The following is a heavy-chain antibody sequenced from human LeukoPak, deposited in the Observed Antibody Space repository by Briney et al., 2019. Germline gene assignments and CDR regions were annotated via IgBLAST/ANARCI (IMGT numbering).Heavy chain of an antibody. CDR1: GFTFISYN. Sequence: GGSLRLSCAASGFTFISYNMNWVRQAPGKGLEWVSFISSSSSTIYYADSVKGRFTISRDNAKNSLYLQMNSLRDEDTAVYYCARDRGYSYGYASDYWGRGTLVTVSS. CDR2: ISSSSSTI. V-gene: IGHV3-48*02. J-gene: IGHJ4*02. D-gene: IGHD5-18*01. CDR3: ARDRGYSYGYASDY.